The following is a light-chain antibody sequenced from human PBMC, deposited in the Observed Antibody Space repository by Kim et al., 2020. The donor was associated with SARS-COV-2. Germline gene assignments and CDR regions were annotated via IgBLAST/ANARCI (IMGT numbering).Light chain of an antibody. CDR1: NIGSKS. J-gene: IGLJ3*02. CDR3: QVWDSSSSGV. Sequence: VAPGKTARITCGGNNIGSKSVHGYQQKPGQAPVLVIYYDSDRPSGIPERFSGSNSGNTATLTISRVEAGDEADYYCQVWDSSSSGVFGGGTQLTVL. V-gene: IGLV3-21*04. CDR2: YDS.